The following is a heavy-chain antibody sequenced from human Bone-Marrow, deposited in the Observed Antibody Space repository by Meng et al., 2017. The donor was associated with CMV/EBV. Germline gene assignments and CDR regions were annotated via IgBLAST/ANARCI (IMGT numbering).Heavy chain of an antibody. J-gene: IGHJ6*02. Sequence: GESLKISCAASGFTFNTYSMNWVRQAPGKGLEWVSSISSRSSYIYYADSVKGRFTISRDNAKNSLYLQMNSLRAEDTAVYYCAKDRGDFWSGYYFMSYGMDVWGQGTTVTVSS. D-gene: IGHD3-3*01. CDR1: GFTFNTYS. CDR3: AKDRGDFWSGYYFMSYGMDV. CDR2: ISSRSSYI. V-gene: IGHV3-21*01.